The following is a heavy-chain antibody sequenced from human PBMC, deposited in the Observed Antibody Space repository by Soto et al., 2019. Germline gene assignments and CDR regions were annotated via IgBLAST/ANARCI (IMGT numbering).Heavy chain of an antibody. V-gene: IGHV3-23*01. Sequence: GGSLRLACAASGFTFSSYAMSGVRQAPGKGLEWVSAISGSGGSTYYADSVKGRFTISRDNSKNTLYLQMNSLRAEDTAVYYCATVWSPGAYGLTYFDYWGQGPLVTVSS. J-gene: IGHJ4*02. CDR2: ISGSGGST. CDR3: ATVWSPGAYGLTYFDY. D-gene: IGHD4-17*01. CDR1: GFTFSSYA.